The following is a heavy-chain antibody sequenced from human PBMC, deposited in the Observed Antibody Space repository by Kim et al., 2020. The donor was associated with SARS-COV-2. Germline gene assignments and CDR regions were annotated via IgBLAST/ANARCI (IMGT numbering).Heavy chain of an antibody. CDR2: ISASGAST. CDR1: GFTFSAYA. J-gene: IGHJ3*01. D-gene: IGHD2-2*02. Sequence: GGSLRLSCTASGFTFSAYALNWVRQAPGKGLEWVSGISASGASTYFAVSVKGRFAISRDNSTKTLYLQMNSLTTEDTALYYCAHGPYCYGTPCYTVGAF. CDR3: AHGPYCYGTPCYTVGAF. V-gene: IGHV3-23*01.